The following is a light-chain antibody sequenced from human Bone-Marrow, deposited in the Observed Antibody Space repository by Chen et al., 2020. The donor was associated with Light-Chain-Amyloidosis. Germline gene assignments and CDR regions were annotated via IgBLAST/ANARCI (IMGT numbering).Light chain of an antibody. J-gene: IGKJ1*01. CDR3: QQYGRT. V-gene: IGKV3-20*01. CDR1: QTVTSNY. Sequence: EIVLTQSPGSLSLSPGEGATLSCRASQTVTSNYLAWYQQKPGQAPRLLIYATSTRATGIPDRFSGSGSGTDFTLTISRLEPEDFAVYYCQQYGRTVGQGTKVELK. CDR2: ATS.